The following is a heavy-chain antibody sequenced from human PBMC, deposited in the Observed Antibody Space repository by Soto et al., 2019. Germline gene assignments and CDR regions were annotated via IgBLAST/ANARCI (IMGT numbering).Heavy chain of an antibody. CDR2: IHYNGNT. Sequence: PSETLSLTRPVSGDSLTPYSPDLVRQPPGKGLEWIGNIHYNGNTKYNPSLKSRVTMSVDTSKNQFSLKLISVTAADTAKYFCAREGNLGRWLQPLDFWGQGTLVTV. J-gene: IGHJ4*02. V-gene: IGHV4-59*01. CDR3: AREGNLGRWLQPLDF. D-gene: IGHD5-12*01. CDR1: GDSLTPYS.